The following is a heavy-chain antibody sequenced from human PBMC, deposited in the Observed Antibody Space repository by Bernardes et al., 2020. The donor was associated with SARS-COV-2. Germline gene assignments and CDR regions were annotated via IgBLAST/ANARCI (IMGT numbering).Heavy chain of an antibody. Sequence: SGPTLLKSTQTLTLTCPFSLFSLTPSGVGVGWIRQPPGKALEWLALIYWNDDKHYSPSLESRLAITKDTSKNHVVLIMTNMDPVDTATYYCARRIPTSFDIWGQGTMVTVSS. CDR3: ARRIPTSFDI. J-gene: IGHJ3*02. V-gene: IGHV2-5*01. D-gene: IGHD3-10*01. CDR2: IYWNDDK. CDR1: LFSLTPSGVG.